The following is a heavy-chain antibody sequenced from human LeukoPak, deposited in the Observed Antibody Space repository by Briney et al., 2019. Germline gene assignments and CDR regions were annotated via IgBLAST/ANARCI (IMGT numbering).Heavy chain of an antibody. CDR1: GFNFDDYG. V-gene: IGHV3-20*04. CDR2: LNWNGGIT. CDR3: ASGDFSLRGDAFDI. Sequence: GGSLRLSCVASGFNFDDYGMNRVRQAPGKGLEWLSGLNWNGGITGYADSVKGRFTISRDNAKNSLYLQMNSLRADDTALYYCASGDFSLRGDAFDIWGQGTKVTVSS. D-gene: IGHD3-10*01. J-gene: IGHJ3*02.